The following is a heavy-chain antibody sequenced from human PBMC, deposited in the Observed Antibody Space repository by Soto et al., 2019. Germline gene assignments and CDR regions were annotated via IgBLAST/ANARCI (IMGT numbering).Heavy chain of an antibody. CDR1: GVTFSSYA. CDR2: IIPVFRTS. J-gene: IGHJ4*02. CDR3: AKDGSWDGGGGES. V-gene: IGHV1-69*18. D-gene: IGHD3-16*01. Sequence: QVQLVQSGAELKKLGSSVKVSCSASGVTFSSYAFTWVRQAPGQGLEWMGNIIPVFRTSNYAQGFQGRLTISADESTNTIYMELSSLRSEDTAVYFCAKDGSWDGGGGESWGQGTLVIVSS.